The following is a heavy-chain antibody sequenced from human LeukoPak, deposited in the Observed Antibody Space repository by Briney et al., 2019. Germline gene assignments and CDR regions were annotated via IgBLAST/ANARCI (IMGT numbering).Heavy chain of an antibody. CDR3: ARVRCSRGTCYLDY. CDR2: ISGSTIYI. D-gene: IGHD2-15*01. J-gene: IGHJ4*02. Sequence: GGSLRLSCAASGFTFSNYGMHWVRQAPGKGLEWVSTISGSTIYIYYADSVKGRFTISRDNAKNSLSLQMNSLRAEDTAVYYCARVRCSRGTCYLDYWGQGTLVTVSS. V-gene: IGHV3-21*06. CDR1: GFTFSNYG.